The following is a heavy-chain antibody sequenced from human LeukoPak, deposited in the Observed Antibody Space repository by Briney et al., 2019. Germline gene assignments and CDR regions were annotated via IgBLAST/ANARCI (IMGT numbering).Heavy chain of an antibody. CDR3: ARGDDDTAMVRGAFDI. CDR2: ISGSGGST. J-gene: IGHJ3*02. V-gene: IGHV3-23*01. D-gene: IGHD5-18*01. CDR1: GFTFSSYA. Sequence: GGSLRLSCAASGFTFSSYAMSWVRQAPGKGLEWVSAISGSGGSTYYADSVKGRFTISRDNSKNALYLQMNSLRAEDTAVYYCARGDDDTAMVRGAFDIWGQGTMVTVSS.